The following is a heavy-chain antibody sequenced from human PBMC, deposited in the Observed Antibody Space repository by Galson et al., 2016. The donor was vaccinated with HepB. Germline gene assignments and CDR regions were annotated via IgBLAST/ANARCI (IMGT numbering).Heavy chain of an antibody. D-gene: IGHD2-15*01. CDR2: INPVDSET. CDR3: ARLLHGSWADTFDI. Sequence: QSGAEVTEPGESLRISCEGSGYSFTHNWIGWVRQMPGKGLEWMGIINPVDSETRYSPSLEGQVTISADKSIKTAYLQWNSLKASDTAMYYCARLLHGSWADTFDIWGQGTMVTVSS. V-gene: IGHV5-51*01. CDR1: GYSFTHNW. J-gene: IGHJ3*02.